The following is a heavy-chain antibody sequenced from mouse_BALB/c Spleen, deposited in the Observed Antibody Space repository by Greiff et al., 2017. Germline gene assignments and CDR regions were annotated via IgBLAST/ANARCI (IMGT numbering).Heavy chain of an antibody. D-gene: IGHD2-3*01. Sequence: QVQLKQPGAELVKPGASVKLSCKASGYTFTSYYMYWVKQRPGQGLEWIGGINPSNGGTNFNEKFKSKATLTVDKSSSTAYMQLSSLTSEDSAVYYCTRGDGYYGGYAMDYWGQGTSVTVSA. J-gene: IGHJ4*01. V-gene: IGHV1S81*02. CDR2: INPSNGGT. CDR1: GYTFTSYY. CDR3: TRGDGYYGGYAMDY.